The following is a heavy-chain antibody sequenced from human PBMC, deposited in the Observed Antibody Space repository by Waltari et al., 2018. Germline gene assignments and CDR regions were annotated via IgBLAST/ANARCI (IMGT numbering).Heavy chain of an antibody. CDR1: GGSISSYY. V-gene: IGHV4-59*01. CDR2: IYYSGST. D-gene: IGHD6-13*01. CDR3: ARDIEGIAAENWFDP. Sequence: QVQLQESGPGLVKPSETLSLTCTVSGGSISSYYWSWIRQPTGKGLGWSGYIYYSGSTNYNPALKSRVTISVDTSKKQFSLKLSSVTAADTAVYYCARDIEGIAAENWFDPWGQGTLVTVSS. J-gene: IGHJ5*02.